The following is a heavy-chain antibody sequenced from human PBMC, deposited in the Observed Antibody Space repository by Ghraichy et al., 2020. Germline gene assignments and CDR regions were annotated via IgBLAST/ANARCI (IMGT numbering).Heavy chain of an antibody. J-gene: IGHJ6*02. CDR3: ARVKGQTYYYGMDV. CDR1: GFTFSSYS. Sequence: LSLTCAASGFTFSSYSMNWVRQAPGKGLEWVSSISSSSYIYYADSVKGRFTISRDNAKNSLYLQMNSLRAEDTAVYYCARVKGQTYYYGMDVWGQGTTVTVSS. CDR2: ISSSSYI. V-gene: IGHV3-21*01.